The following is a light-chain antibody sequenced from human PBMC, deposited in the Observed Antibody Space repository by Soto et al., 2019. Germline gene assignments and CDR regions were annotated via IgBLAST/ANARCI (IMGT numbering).Light chain of an antibody. J-gene: IGKJ2*01. V-gene: IGKV1-5*03. CDR1: QSISSW. Sequence: DIQMTQSPSTLSASVGDRVTITCRASQSISSWLAWYQQKPGKAPKLLIYKASSVESGGPSRFSGSGSGTEFTRTISSLEPDDFATYYCQQYNSYSDTFGQGTKLEIK. CDR2: KAS. CDR3: QQYNSYSDT.